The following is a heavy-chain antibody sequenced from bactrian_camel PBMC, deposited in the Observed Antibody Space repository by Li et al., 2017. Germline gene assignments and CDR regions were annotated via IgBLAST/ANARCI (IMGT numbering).Heavy chain of an antibody. V-gene: IGHV3S1*01. J-gene: IGHJ4*01. Sequence: HVQLVESGGGSVQTGGSLRLSCAGSGYTSMNHCMAWFRQAPGREREGVAAIAIGGGSTFYGDSVDGRFTISQDNAKTMTYLQMNALKTEDTAVYYCAPGGGGDCYLDHWGQGTQVTVS. CDR1: GYTSMNHC. D-gene: IGHD2*01. CDR2: IAIGGGST. CDR3: APGGGGDCYLDH.